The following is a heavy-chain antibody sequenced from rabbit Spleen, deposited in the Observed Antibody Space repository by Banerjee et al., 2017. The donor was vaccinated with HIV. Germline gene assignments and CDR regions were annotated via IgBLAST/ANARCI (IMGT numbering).Heavy chain of an antibody. Sequence: QLVESGGGLVQPGGSLKLSCKASGFTLSSYYMNWVRQAPGKGLEWIGYIDPVFGITYYASWVNGRFSISRENAQNTVFLQMTSLTAADTAIYFCARDLTDVIGWNFGWWGQGTLVTVS. D-gene: IGHD1-1*01. J-gene: IGHJ4*01. CDR3: ARDLTDVIGWNFGW. CDR1: GFTLSSYY. CDR2: IDPVFGIT. V-gene: IGHV1S7*01.